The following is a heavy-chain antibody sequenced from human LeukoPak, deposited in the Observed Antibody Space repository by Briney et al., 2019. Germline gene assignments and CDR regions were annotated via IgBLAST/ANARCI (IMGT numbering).Heavy chain of an antibody. V-gene: IGHV4-34*01. CDR3: ASAGYYYGSGSYSSNWFDP. D-gene: IGHD3-10*01. Sequence: PSETLSLTCAVYGGSFSGYYWSWIRQPPGKGLEWIGEINHSGSTNYNPSLKSRVTISVDTSKNQFSLKLSSVTAADTAVYYCASAGYYYGSGSYSSNWFDPWGQGTLVTVSS. CDR2: INHSGST. J-gene: IGHJ5*02. CDR1: GGSFSGYY.